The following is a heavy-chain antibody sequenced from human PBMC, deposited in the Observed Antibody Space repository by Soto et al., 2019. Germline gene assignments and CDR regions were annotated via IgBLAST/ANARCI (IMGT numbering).Heavy chain of an antibody. CDR3: ARGNRHDSGSVDC. V-gene: IGHV3-33*01. Sequence: QVQLVESGGGVVQPGRSLRLSCAASGFTFSSYGMHWVRPAPGQGLEWVAVIWYDGSNKYYVDSVKGRFTISRDNSKNTRYLQMNSRRAEDTAMYFCARGNRHDSGSVDCWGQGTLVTVSS. CDR1: GFTFSSYG. CDR2: IWYDGSNK. D-gene: IGHD3-10*01. J-gene: IGHJ4*02.